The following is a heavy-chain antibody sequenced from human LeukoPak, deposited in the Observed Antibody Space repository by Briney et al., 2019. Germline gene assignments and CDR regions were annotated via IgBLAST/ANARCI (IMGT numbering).Heavy chain of an antibody. Sequence: PSETLSLTCAVYGGSFSGYYWSWIRQPPGKGLEWIGEINHSGSTNYNPSRKSRVTISVDTSKNQFSLKLSSVTAADTAVYYCARAQYMITFGGVIVHWGQGTLVTVSS. CDR1: GGSFSGYY. D-gene: IGHD3-16*01. CDR2: INHSGST. V-gene: IGHV4-34*01. J-gene: IGHJ5*02. CDR3: ARAQYMITFGGVIVH.